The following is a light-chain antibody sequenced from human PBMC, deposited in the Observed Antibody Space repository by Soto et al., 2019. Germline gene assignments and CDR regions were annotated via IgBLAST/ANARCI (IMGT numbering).Light chain of an antibody. V-gene: IGLV2-8*01. CDR2: EVS. CDR1: ISDVGGYNY. J-gene: IGLJ1*01. Sequence: SVLTQPASSSGSPGQSVTISCTGTISDVGGYNYVSWYQQHPGKAPRLIIFEVSKRPSGVPDRFSGSKSGNTASLTVSGLQAEDEADYYCSSYADNYNYVFGTGTKVTVL. CDR3: SSYADNYNYV.